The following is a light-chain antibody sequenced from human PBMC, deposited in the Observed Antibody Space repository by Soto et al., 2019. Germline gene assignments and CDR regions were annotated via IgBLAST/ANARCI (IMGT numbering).Light chain of an antibody. Sequence: DIQMTQSPSTLSASVGDRVTITCRASQSISSWLAWYQQKPGKAPKLLIYKATSLEGGVPSRFSGSGSGTEFTLAISSLQPDEFATYYCQQYNSYSWTVGEGTKVEIK. CDR3: QQYNSYSWT. V-gene: IGKV1-5*03. J-gene: IGKJ1*01. CDR2: KAT. CDR1: QSISSW.